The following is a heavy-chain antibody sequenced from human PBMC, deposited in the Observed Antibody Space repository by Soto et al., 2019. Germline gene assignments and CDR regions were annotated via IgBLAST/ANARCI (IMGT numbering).Heavy chain of an antibody. V-gene: IGHV4-59*08. D-gene: IGHD3-22*01. Sequence: SETLSLTCTVSGGSISSYYWSWIRQPPGKGLEWIGYIYYSVSTNYNPSLKSRVTISVDTSKNQFSLKLSSVTAADTAVYYCARSHHLYYSYFDYWGQGTLVTVSS. CDR2: IYYSVST. CDR1: GGSISSYY. CDR3: ARSHHLYYSYFDY. J-gene: IGHJ4*02.